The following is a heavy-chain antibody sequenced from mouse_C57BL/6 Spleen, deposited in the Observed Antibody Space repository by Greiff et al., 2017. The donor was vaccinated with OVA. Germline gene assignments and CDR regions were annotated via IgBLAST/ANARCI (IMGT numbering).Heavy chain of an antibody. Sequence: EVHLVESGGGLVKPGGSLKLSCAASGFTFSSYAMSWVRQTPEKRLEWVATISDGGSYTYYPDNVKGRFTISRDNAKNNLYLQMSHLKSEDTAMYYCARDMDYGSSFYAMDYWGQGTSVTVSS. D-gene: IGHD1-1*01. CDR3: ARDMDYGSSFYAMDY. CDR1: GFTFSSYA. CDR2: ISDGGSYT. J-gene: IGHJ4*01. V-gene: IGHV5-4*01.